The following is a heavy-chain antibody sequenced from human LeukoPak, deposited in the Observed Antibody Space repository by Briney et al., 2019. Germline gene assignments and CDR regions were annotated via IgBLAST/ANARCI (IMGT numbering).Heavy chain of an antibody. CDR2: ISSNVGST. Sequence: GGSLRLSCSASGFTFSSYAMHWVRQAPGKGLEYVSAISSNVGSTYYADSVKGRFTISRDNSKNTLYLQMSSLRAEDTAVYYCVKDGEYSSSWYDYWGQGTLVTVSS. D-gene: IGHD6-13*01. J-gene: IGHJ4*02. V-gene: IGHV3-64D*06. CDR3: VKDGEYSSSWYDY. CDR1: GFTFSSYA.